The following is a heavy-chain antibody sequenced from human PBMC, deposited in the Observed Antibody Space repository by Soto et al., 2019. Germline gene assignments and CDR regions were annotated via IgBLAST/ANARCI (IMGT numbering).Heavy chain of an antibody. CDR2: IIPIFGTA. CDR1: GGTFSSYA. CDR3: ATLPLLNYYDSSGSNPAFDY. V-gene: IGHV1-69*13. J-gene: IGHJ4*02. D-gene: IGHD3-22*01. Sequence: SVKVSCKASGGTFSSYAISWVRQAPGQGLEWMGGIIPIFGTANYAQKFQGRVTITADESTSTAYMELSSLRSEDTAVYYCATLPLLNYYDSSGSNPAFDYWGQGTLVTVSS.